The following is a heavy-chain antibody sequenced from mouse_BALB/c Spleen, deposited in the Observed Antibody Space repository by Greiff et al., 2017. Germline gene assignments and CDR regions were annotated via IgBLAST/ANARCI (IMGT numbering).Heavy chain of an antibody. CDR2: ISSGSSTI. J-gene: IGHJ1*01. Sequence: EVQLVESGGGLVQPGGSRKLSCAASGFTFSSFGMHWVRQAPEKGLEWVAYISSGSSTIYYADTVKGRFTISRDNPKNTLFLQMTSLRSEDTAMYYCATTVSSYWYFDVWGAGTTVTVSS. V-gene: IGHV5-17*02. CDR3: ATTVSSYWYFDV. CDR1: GFTFSSFG. D-gene: IGHD1-1*01.